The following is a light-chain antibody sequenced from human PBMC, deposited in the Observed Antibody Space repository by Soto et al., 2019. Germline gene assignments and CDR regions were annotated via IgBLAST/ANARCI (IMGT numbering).Light chain of an antibody. V-gene: IGKV1-5*01. CDR3: QQYNSYFT. Sequence: DIQMTQSPSTLSASVGDRVTITCRASQSISSWLAWYQQKPGKAPKLLIYDASSLESGVPSRFSGSGSGTEFTLTISCLQPDDFVTYYCQQYNSYFTFGPGTKVDIK. CDR2: DAS. CDR1: QSISSW. J-gene: IGKJ3*01.